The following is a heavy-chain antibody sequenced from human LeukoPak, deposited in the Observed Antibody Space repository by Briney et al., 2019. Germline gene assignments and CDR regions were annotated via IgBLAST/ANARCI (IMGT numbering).Heavy chain of an antibody. CDR3: GRELQPGDI. J-gene: IGHJ3*02. Sequence: GASVKVSCKASGGSFSSYAISWVRQRPGQGLEWMGGMIPIFGTANYSQNFQGRVTITTEESTNTAFMELRSLRSEDTTVYSYGRELQPGDIWQQDTVVTVSS. D-gene: IGHD2-15*01. CDR1: GGSFSSYA. CDR2: MIPIFGTA. V-gene: IGHV1-69*05.